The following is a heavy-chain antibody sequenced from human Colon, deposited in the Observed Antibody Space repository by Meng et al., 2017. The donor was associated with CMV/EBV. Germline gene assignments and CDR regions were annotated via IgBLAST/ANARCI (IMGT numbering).Heavy chain of an antibody. J-gene: IGHJ6*02. D-gene: IGHD3-3*01. V-gene: IGHV3-23*01. CDR2: ISDSGDRT. CDR1: DFTFRNYA. CDR3: ARIFGHAAGHYYHALDV. Sequence: GGSLRLSCAASDFTFRNYAMTWVRRAPGRGLEAVSSISDSGDRTYYEDSVRGRFTISRDNSKDTLYLQMNSLRAEDTAIYYCARIFGHAAGHYYHALDVWGQGTTVTVSS.